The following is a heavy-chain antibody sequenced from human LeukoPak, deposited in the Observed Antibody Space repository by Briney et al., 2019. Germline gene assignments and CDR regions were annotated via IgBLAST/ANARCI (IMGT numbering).Heavy chain of an antibody. J-gene: IGHJ4*02. CDR3: AKSDGYGLIDY. V-gene: IGHV4-34*01. CDR2: IYYSGST. D-gene: IGHD5-24*01. CDR1: GGSFSGYY. Sequence: PSETLSLTCAVYGGSFSGYYWGWIRQPPGKGLDWIGNIYYSGSTYYNPSLKSRVTISVDSSKNQFSLRLSSVTTADTAVYYCAKSDGYGLIDYWGQGALATVSS.